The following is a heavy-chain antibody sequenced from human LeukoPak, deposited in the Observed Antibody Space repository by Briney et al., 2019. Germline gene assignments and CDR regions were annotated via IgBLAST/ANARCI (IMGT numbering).Heavy chain of an antibody. CDR1: GYTFTSYG. V-gene: IGHV1-18*01. Sequence: ASVKVSCKASGYTFTSYGISWVRQAPGQGLEWMGWISAYNGNTNYAQKLQGRVTMTTDTSTSTVYMELRSLRSDDTAVYYCARALGSYGAFDIWGQGTMVTVSS. CDR2: ISAYNGNT. CDR3: ARALGSYGAFDI. J-gene: IGHJ3*02. D-gene: IGHD1-26*01.